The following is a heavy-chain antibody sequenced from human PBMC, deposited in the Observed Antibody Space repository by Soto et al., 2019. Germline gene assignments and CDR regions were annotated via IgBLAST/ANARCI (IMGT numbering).Heavy chain of an antibody. CDR1: GYTFTSYD. J-gene: IGHJ4*02. CDR2: MNPNSGNT. V-gene: IGHV1-8*01. Sequence: QVQLVQSGAEVKKPGASVKVSCKASGYTFTSYDINWVRQATEQGLEWMGWMNPNSGNTGYAQKFQGRVTMTRNTSISTAYLELSSLRSQDTAVYYCARGRRGNWNDGSFDYWGQGTLVTVSS. CDR3: ARGRRGNWNDGSFDY. D-gene: IGHD1-20*01.